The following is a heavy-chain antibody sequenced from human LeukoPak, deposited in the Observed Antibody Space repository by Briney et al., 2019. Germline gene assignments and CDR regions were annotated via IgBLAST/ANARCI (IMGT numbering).Heavy chain of an antibody. CDR3: ARRELLGYSYGLRTFNI. J-gene: IGHJ3*02. V-gene: IGHV3-66*04. CDR1: GCTVSSSY. CDR2: IYSGGIYNDGTT. Sequence: GGSLRLSCAASGCTVSSSYMSWVRQAPGKGLEWVSVIYSGGIYNDGTTNYGDSVKGRFTISRDNSKNTLYLQMNSLRAEDTAVYYCARRELLGYSYGLRTFNIWGQGTTVTVSS. D-gene: IGHD5-18*01.